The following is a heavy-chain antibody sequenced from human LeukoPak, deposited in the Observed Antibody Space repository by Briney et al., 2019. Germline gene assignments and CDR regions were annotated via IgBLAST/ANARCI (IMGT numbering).Heavy chain of an antibody. Sequence: ASVKVSCKASGYTFTSYGISWVRQAPGQGLEWMGWISAYNGNTNYAQKLQGRVTMTTDTSTSTAYMELRSLRSDDTAVYYCARTMQQWLVDAAGGDYWGQGTLVTASS. CDR1: GYTFTSYG. V-gene: IGHV1-18*01. J-gene: IGHJ4*02. D-gene: IGHD6-19*01. CDR3: ARTMQQWLVDAAGGDY. CDR2: ISAYNGNT.